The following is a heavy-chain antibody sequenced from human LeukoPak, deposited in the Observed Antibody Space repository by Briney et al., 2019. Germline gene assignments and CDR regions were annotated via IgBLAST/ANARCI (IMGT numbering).Heavy chain of an antibody. J-gene: IGHJ5*02. V-gene: IGHV3-30*03. D-gene: IGHD3-16*02. CDR1: GFTFSNYG. CDR3: ARDQRLGDYVWGSYRYNWFDP. Sequence: GGSLRLSCAASGFTFSNYGMHWVRQAPGKGLEWVAVISYDGTNKYHADSVKGRFTVSRDDSKNTLYLQMNSLRTEDTAVYYCARDQRLGDYVWGSYRYNWFDPWGQGTLVTVSS. CDR2: ISYDGTNK.